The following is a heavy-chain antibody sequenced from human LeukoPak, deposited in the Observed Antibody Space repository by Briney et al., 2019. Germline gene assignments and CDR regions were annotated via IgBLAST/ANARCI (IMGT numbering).Heavy chain of an antibody. D-gene: IGHD3-22*01. Sequence: GESLKISCKGSGYSFTSYWIGWVRQMPGKGLEWMGIIYPGDSDTRYSPSFQGQVTISADKSISTAYLQWSSLKASDTAMYYCARMAPNYYDSSGYYFERWGQGTLVTVSS. CDR2: IYPGDSDT. V-gene: IGHV5-51*01. CDR1: GYSFTSYW. CDR3: ARMAPNYYDSSGYYFER. J-gene: IGHJ4*02.